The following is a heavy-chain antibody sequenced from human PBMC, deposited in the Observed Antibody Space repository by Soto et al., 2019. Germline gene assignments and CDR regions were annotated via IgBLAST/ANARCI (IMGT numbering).Heavy chain of an antibody. J-gene: IGHJ4*02. Sequence: PGESLKISCKGSGYSFTSYWIGWVRQMPGKGLEWMGIIYPGDSDTRYSPSFQGQVTISADKSISTAYLQWSSLKASDTAMYYCARHGQRDGYNYGEFDYWGQGTLVTVSS. CDR1: GYSFTSYW. V-gene: IGHV5-51*01. CDR3: ARHGQRDGYNYGEFDY. D-gene: IGHD5-12*01. CDR2: IYPGDSDT.